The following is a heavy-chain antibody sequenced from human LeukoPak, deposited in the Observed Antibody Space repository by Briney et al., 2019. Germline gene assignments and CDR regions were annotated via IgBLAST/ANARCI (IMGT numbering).Heavy chain of an antibody. V-gene: IGHV1-46*01. Sequence: ASVKVSCNVSGYTFTSYYMHWVRQAPGQGLEWMGIINPSGGSTSYAQKFQGRVTMTRDTSTSTVYMELSSLRSEDTAVYYCARDLSSGWYFDYWGQGTLVTVSS. J-gene: IGHJ4*02. CDR1: GYTFTSYY. CDR2: INPSGGST. CDR3: ARDLSSGWYFDY. D-gene: IGHD6-19*01.